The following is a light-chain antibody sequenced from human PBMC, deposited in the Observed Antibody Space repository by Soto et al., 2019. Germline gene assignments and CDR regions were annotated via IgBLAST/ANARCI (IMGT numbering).Light chain of an antibody. J-gene: IGKJ4*01. V-gene: IGKV3-11*01. CDR1: QSVRSY. Sequence: EIVLTQSPVTLSLSPGERATLSCRASQSVRSYVAWYQQKPGQAPRLLIYDAFKRATGIPARFSGSGSGTDFTLTISSLEPEDFAVYYCQQRSNWPSTFGGGTKVEIK. CDR3: QQRSNWPST. CDR2: DAF.